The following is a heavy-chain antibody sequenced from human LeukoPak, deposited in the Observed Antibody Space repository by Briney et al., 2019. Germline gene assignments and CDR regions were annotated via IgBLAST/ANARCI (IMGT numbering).Heavy chain of an antibody. CDR1: GGSFSGYY. CDR3: ARSVYYYDSSGYQNPGAFDI. Sequence: SGTLSLTCAVYGGSFSGYYWSWIREPPGKGLEWIGEIYHSGSTNYNPSLKSRVTISVDKSKNQFSLKLSSVTAADTAVYYCARSVYYYDSSGYQNPGAFDIWGQGTMVTVSS. J-gene: IGHJ3*02. CDR2: IYHSGST. D-gene: IGHD3-22*01. V-gene: IGHV4-34*01.